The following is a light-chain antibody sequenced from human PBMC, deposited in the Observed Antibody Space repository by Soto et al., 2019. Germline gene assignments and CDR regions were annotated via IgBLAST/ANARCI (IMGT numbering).Light chain of an antibody. J-gene: IGKJ1*01. Sequence: EIVMTQSPATLSVSPGERATLSCRASQSVSSNLAWYQQKPGHPPRPLIYCASTRATGIPARFSGSGSGTEFTLTISSLQSEDFAVYYCQHYNNWPPWTFGHGTKVEIK. V-gene: IGKV3-15*01. CDR1: QSVSSN. CDR2: CAS. CDR3: QHYNNWPPWT.